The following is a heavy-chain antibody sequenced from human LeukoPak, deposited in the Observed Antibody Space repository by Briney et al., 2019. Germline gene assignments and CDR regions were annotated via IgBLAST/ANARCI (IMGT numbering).Heavy chain of an antibody. V-gene: IGHV1-2*02. D-gene: IGHD2-2*01. CDR2: INPNSGGT. J-gene: IGHJ4*02. CDR1: GYTFTGYY. CDR3: AALGYCSSTSCSPTYYFVY. Sequence: ASVKVSCKASGYTFTGYYMHWVRQAPGQGLEWMGWINPNSGGTNYAQKFQGRVTMTRDTSISTAYMELSRLRSDDTAVYYCAALGYCSSTSCSPTYYFVYWGQGTLVTVSS.